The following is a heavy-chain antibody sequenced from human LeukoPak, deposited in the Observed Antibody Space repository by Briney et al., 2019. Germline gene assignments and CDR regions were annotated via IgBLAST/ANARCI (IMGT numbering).Heavy chain of an antibody. Sequence: GGSLRLSCAGSGFIFSNYAMHWVRQAPGKGLGWLVYIRYDGSNKYYADSVKGRFTISRDNPKNTLYLQMNSLRAEDTAVYYCAKDRTSFYGSRPYYFDYWGQGTLVTVSS. CDR3: AKDRTSFYGSRPYYFDY. CDR2: IRYDGSNK. J-gene: IGHJ4*02. CDR1: GFIFSNYA. D-gene: IGHD3-10*01. V-gene: IGHV3-30*02.